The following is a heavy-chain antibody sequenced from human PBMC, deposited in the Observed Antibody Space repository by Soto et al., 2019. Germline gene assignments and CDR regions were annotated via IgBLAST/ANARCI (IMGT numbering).Heavy chain of an antibody. J-gene: IGHJ4*02. D-gene: IGHD3-9*01. CDR3: ARDKDWAFDY. V-gene: IGHV3-48*04. Sequence: EVPLVESGGGLVQPGGSLRLSCVASGFTFSSYSMVWVRQAPGKGLEWISYIFVTSTTIYYADSVKGRFTVSRDNTQNSLFLLMNSLRAEDTAIYYCARDKDWAFDYWGQGTLVTVPS. CDR1: GFTFSSYS. CDR2: IFVTSTTI.